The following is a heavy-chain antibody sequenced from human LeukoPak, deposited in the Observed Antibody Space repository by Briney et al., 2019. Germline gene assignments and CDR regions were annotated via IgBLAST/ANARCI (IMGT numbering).Heavy chain of an antibody. CDR3: ARLFTNPKSSGSDY. Sequence: PSETLSLTCTVSGGSISSSSYYWGWIRQPPGKGLEWIGSIYYSGSTYYNPSLKSRVTISVDTSKNQFSLKLSSVTAADTAVYYCARLFTNPKSSGSDYWGQGTLVTVSS. J-gene: IGHJ4*02. CDR1: GGSISSSSYY. CDR2: IYYSGST. D-gene: IGHD2-15*01. V-gene: IGHV4-39*01.